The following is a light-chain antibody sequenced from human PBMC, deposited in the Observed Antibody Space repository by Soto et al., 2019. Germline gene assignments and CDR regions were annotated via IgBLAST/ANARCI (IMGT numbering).Light chain of an antibody. V-gene: IGKV3-15*01. CDR2: GVS. J-gene: IGKJ2*01. CDR1: QSIRRN. CDR3: QQYNNWPPYT. Sequence: EVVMTQSPGTLSVSPGEIATLSCRASQSIRRNLAWYQQKPGRAPRLLIYGVSTRATGIPARFSGSGSETDFTLTISSLQSEDFAVYYCQQYNNWPPYTFGQGTKLEF.